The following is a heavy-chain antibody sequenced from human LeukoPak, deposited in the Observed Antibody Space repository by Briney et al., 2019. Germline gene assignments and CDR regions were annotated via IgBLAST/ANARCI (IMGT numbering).Heavy chain of an antibody. CDR3: ARGRVAARKRWFDP. J-gene: IGHJ5*02. Sequence: SETLSLTCAVYGGSFSGYYWSWIRQPPGKGLEWIGEINHSGSTSYNPSLKSRVTISVDTSKNQFSLKLSSVTAADTAVYYCARGRVAARKRWFDPWGQGTLVTVSS. CDR1: GGSFSGYY. CDR2: INHSGST. V-gene: IGHV4-34*01. D-gene: IGHD6-6*01.